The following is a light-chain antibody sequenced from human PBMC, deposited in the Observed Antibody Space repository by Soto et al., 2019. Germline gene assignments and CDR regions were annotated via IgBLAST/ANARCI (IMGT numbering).Light chain of an antibody. CDR2: AAS. Sequence: DIQLTQSPSFLSASVGDRVTITCRASQGISSYLAWYQQKPGKAPKLLIYAASTLQSGVPSRFSGSGSGTEFTLTISSLQPEDFETYYCQQLNSYPLTFGPVTNVDI. J-gene: IGKJ3*01. CDR1: QGISSY. CDR3: QQLNSYPLT. V-gene: IGKV1-9*01.